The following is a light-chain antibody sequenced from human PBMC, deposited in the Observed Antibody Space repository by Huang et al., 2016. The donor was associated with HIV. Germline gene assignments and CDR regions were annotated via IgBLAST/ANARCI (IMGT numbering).Light chain of an antibody. Sequence: EIVLTQSPGPLSLSPGERVTLSCRASQSVNSRSLAWYQQRRSQAHRLLIYAASSRATGVPDRLSDSGSGTDFSLIISRLEPEDFAVYYCQQYGRSPYAFGQGTKLEIK. CDR1: QSVNSRS. CDR2: AAS. V-gene: IGKV3-20*01. CDR3: QQYGRSPYA. J-gene: IGKJ2*01.